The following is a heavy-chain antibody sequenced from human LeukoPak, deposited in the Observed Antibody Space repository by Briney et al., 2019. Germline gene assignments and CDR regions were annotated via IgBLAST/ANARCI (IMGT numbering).Heavy chain of an antibody. CDR3: ARGSLIWPSDRPRGFDP. CDR1: GGSISSYY. CDR2: IYYSGST. Sequence: SETLSLTCTVSGGSISSYYWSWIRQPPGKGLEWIGYIYYSGSTNYNPSLKSRVTILVDTSKNQFSLKLSSVTAADTAVYYCARGSLIWPSDRPRGFDPWGQGTLVTVSS. V-gene: IGHV4-59*01. J-gene: IGHJ5*02. D-gene: IGHD2-8*01.